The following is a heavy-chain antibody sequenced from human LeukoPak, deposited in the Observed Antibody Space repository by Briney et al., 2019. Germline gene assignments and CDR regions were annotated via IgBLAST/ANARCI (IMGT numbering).Heavy chain of an antibody. V-gene: IGHV4-38-2*02. D-gene: IGHD2-15*01. CDR2: VMVSRRT. CDR1: GYSINSGYY. J-gene: IGHJ4*02. CDR3: AREGDCSDYACYSSPLDR. Sequence: SETLSLTCNVSGYSINSGYYWGWIRQPPGKGLEWIGSVMVSRRTYYNPSLESRVTISVDTSKNQFSLKLSSVTAADMAVYYCAREGDCSDYACYSSPLDRWGQGTLVTVSS.